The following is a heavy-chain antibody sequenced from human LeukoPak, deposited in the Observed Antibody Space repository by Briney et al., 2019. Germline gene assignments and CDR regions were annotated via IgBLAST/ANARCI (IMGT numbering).Heavy chain of an antibody. J-gene: IGHJ4*02. CDR1: GYTFTGYY. Sequence: ASVKVSCKASGYTFTGYYMHWVRQAPGQGLEWMGWINPNSGGTNYAQKFQGRVTMIRDTSISTAYMELSRLRSDDTAVYYCARDMEATVTSDFDYWGQGTLVTVSS. D-gene: IGHD4-17*01. CDR3: ARDMEATVTSDFDY. CDR2: INPNSGGT. V-gene: IGHV1-2*02.